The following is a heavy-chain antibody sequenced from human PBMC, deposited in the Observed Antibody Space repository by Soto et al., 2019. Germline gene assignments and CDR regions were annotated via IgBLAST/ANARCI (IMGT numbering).Heavy chain of an antibody. CDR1: GFTFSSYA. D-gene: IGHD3-22*01. V-gene: IGHV3-23*01. CDR3: AKDHSYYDSSGYYYY. J-gene: IGHJ4*02. CDR2: ISGSGGST. Sequence: PGGSLRLSCAASGFTFSSYAMSWVRQAPGKWLEWVSAISGSGGSTYYADSVKGRFTISRDNSKNTLYLQMNSLRAEDTAVYYCAKDHSYYDSSGYYYYWGQGTLVTVSS.